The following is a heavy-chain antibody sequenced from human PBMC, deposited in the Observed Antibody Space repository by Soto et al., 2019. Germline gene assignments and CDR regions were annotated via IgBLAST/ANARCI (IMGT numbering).Heavy chain of an antibody. CDR3: ARDLRYSGYDWGFDY. CDR1: GFTFSDHY. J-gene: IGHJ4*02. CDR2: TRNKANSYTT. D-gene: IGHD5-12*01. Sequence: EVQLVESGGGLVQPGGSLRLSCAASGFTFSDHYMDWVRQAPGKGLEWVGRTRNKANSYTTEYAASVKGRFTISRDDSTNSLYLQMNSLKTEDTAVYYCARDLRYSGYDWGFDYWGQGTLVTVSS. V-gene: IGHV3-72*01.